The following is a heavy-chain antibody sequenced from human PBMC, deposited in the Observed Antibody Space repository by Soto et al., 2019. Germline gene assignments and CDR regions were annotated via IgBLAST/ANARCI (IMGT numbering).Heavy chain of an antibody. D-gene: IGHD4-4*01. CDR1: GFTFSDAW. V-gene: IGHV3-15*07. CDR2: VKRKSDGGTT. CDR3: ATEGHKYGYYSIGS. Sequence: EVQLVESGGGLVKPGGSLRLSCAASGFTFSDAWMNWVRQAPGKGLEWVGRVKRKSDGGTTDYAAPLKGSFTISRDDSTSTVYLQRDSLKTEDTAVYYCATEGHKYGYYSIGSWGQGTLVTVSS. J-gene: IGHJ4*02.